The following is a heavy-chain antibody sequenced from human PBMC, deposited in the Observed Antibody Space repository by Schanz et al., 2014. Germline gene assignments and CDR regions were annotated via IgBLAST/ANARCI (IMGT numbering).Heavy chain of an antibody. J-gene: IGHJ6*03. D-gene: IGHD6-19*01. V-gene: IGHV3-33*01. CDR1: GFTFSSYG. CDR3: ARDHQWLARYYMDV. Sequence: VQLVESGGGVVQPGRSLRLSCAASGFTFSSYGMHWVRQAPGRGLEWVALIWYDGSNEYYADSVKGRFTISRDNPKKTLYLQMTSLRAEDTAVYYCARDHQWLARYYMDVWGKGTTVTVSS. CDR2: IWYDGSNE.